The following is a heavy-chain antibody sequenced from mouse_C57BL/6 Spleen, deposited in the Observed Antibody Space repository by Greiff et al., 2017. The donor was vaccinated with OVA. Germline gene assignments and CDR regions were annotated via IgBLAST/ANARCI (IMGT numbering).Heavy chain of an antibody. Sequence: VKLHQSGAELVRPGTSVKVSCKASGYAFTNYLIEWVKQRPGQGLEWIGVINPGSGGTNYNEKFKGKATLTADKSSSTAYMQLSSLTSEDSAVYFCAREGSSYSFDYWGQGTTLTVSS. J-gene: IGHJ2*01. CDR1: GYAFTNYL. V-gene: IGHV1-54*01. D-gene: IGHD1-1*01. CDR3: AREGSSYSFDY. CDR2: INPGSGGT.